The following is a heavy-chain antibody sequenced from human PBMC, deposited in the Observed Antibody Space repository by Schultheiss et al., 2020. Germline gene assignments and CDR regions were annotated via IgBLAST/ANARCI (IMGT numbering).Heavy chain of an antibody. V-gene: IGHV4-59*11. Sequence: SETLSLTCTVSGYSIRGHYWSWVRQPPGKGLEWIGHIYYSGGTNYNPSLKTRLTISVDTSKNQFSLKLSSVTAADTAVYYCARGGSKGVAALYYYYYGMDVWGQGTTVTVSS. CDR1: GYSIRGHY. J-gene: IGHJ6*02. CDR3: ARGGSKGVAALYYYYYGMDV. CDR2: IYYSGGT. D-gene: IGHD6-13*01.